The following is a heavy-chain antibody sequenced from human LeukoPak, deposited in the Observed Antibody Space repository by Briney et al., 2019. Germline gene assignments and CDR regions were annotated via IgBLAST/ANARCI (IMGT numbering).Heavy chain of an antibody. D-gene: IGHD1/OR15-1a*01. CDR2: INPNSGGT. CDR3: ARDANSALTLDY. J-gene: IGHJ4*02. V-gene: IGHV1-2*04. CDR1: GYTFTGFY. Sequence: GGSVKVSCKASGYTFTGFYMHWVRQAPGQGLEWMGWINPNSGGTKYAPKFQDWVTMTTDKSIATAYLDLSRLSFDDTAVYYCARDANSALTLDYWGQGTLVTVSS.